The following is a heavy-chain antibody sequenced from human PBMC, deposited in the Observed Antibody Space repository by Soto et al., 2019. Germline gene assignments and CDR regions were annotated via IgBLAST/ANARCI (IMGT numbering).Heavy chain of an antibody. Sequence: GSLRLSCAASGFTFSSYGMHWVRQAPGKGLEWVAVISYDGSNKYYADSVKGRFTISRDNSKNTLYLQMNSLRAEDTAVYYCAKDHYGDYFYYYYYYMDVWGKGTTVTVSS. CDR3: AKDHYGDYFYYYYYYMDV. D-gene: IGHD4-17*01. J-gene: IGHJ6*03. V-gene: IGHV3-30*18. CDR2: ISYDGSNK. CDR1: GFTFSSYG.